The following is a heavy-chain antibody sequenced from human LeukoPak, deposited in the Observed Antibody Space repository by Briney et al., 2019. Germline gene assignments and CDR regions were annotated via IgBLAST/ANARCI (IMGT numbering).Heavy chain of an antibody. Sequence: GGSLRLSCAVSGFTFSSYWMTWVRQAPGKGLEWVANMNQDGDKKYYVDSVEGRFTISRDNAENLVFLQMNNLRGEDTAVYHCARAGSGSYVGYYFDYWGQGALVTVSS. CDR3: ARAGSGSYVGYYFDY. CDR1: GFTFSSYW. V-gene: IGHV3-7*01. J-gene: IGHJ4*02. D-gene: IGHD6-19*01. CDR2: MNQDGDKK.